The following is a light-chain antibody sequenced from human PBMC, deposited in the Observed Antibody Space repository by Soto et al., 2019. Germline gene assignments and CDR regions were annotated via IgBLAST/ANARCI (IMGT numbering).Light chain of an antibody. V-gene: IGLV2-14*01. CDR3: SSYTSSSIDYV. CDR2: EVS. J-gene: IGLJ1*01. Sequence: QSALTQPASVSGSPGQSITISCTGTSSDVGGYNYVSWYQQHPGKAPKLMIYEVSNRPSGVSNRFYGSKSGNTASLTISGLQADDEADYYCSSYTSSSIDYVFGTGTKVTVL. CDR1: SSDVGGYNY.